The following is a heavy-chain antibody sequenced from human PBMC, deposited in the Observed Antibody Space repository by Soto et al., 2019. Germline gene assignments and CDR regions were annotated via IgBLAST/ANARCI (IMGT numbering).Heavy chain of an antibody. CDR2: INGDGSTT. J-gene: IGHJ4*02. CDR3: TRGGTSATYWGLFDY. Sequence: LRLSCAASGFTFSNYWTHWVRQAPGKGLVWVSRINGDGSTTTYADFVKGRFTISRGNAKNTLYLQMDSLGADDTAVYYCTRGGTSATYWGLFDYWGQGALVTVSS. V-gene: IGHV3-74*01. D-gene: IGHD7-27*01. CDR1: GFTFSNYW.